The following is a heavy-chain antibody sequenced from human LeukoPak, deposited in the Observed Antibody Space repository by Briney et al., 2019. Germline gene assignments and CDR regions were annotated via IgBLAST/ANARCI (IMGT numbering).Heavy chain of an antibody. J-gene: IGHJ5*02. Sequence: PSETLSLTCAVYAGSFSGYYWSWIRQPPGKGLEWIGYIYHSGSTNYNPSLKSRVTISVDTSKNQFSLKLNSVTAADTAVYYCARDLDIWWFDPWGQGTLVTVSS. V-gene: IGHV4-59*01. CDR2: IYHSGST. CDR1: AGSFSGYY. D-gene: IGHD2-2*03. CDR3: ARDLDIWWFDP.